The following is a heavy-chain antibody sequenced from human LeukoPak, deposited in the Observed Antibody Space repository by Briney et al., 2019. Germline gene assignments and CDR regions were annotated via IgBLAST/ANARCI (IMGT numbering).Heavy chain of an antibody. CDR1: GFTFSSYG. J-gene: IGHJ4*02. CDR2: IWYDGSNK. CDR3: AKDSRLQLWDYFDY. D-gene: IGHD5-18*01. Sequence: GGSLRLSCAASGFTFSSYGMHWVRQAPGKGLEWVAVIWYDGSNKYYADSVKGRFTISRDNSKSTLYLQMNSLRAEDTAVYYCAKDSRLQLWDYFDYWGQGTLVTVSS. V-gene: IGHV3-33*06.